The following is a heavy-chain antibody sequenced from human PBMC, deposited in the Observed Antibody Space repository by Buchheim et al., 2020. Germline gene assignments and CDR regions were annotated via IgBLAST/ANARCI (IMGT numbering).Heavy chain of an antibody. D-gene: IGHD1-14*01. Sequence: QVQLVESGGGVVQPGRSLRLSCAASGFTFSSYAMHWVRQAPGKGLEWVAIISYDGSNKYYADSVKGRFTISRDNSKNTPYLQMTSLRAEDTAVYYCAREGPDTNQYYFDYWGQGTL. CDR3: AREGPDTNQYYFDY. CDR2: ISYDGSNK. V-gene: IGHV3-30-3*01. J-gene: IGHJ4*02. CDR1: GFTFSSYA.